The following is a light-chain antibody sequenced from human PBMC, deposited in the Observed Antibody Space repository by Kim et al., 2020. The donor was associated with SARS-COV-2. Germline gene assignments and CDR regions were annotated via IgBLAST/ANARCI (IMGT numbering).Light chain of an antibody. J-gene: IGLJ1*01. CDR1: SLRRFY. Sequence: SSELTQDPAVSVALGQTVRITCQGDSLRRFYASWYQLKPGQAPIFVLYGKNNRPPGIPDRFSGSSSGNTASMTITGAQAEDEADYYCHSRDSSGNSYVFGTGTKVTVL. CDR3: HSRDSSGNSYV. CDR2: GKN. V-gene: IGLV3-19*01.